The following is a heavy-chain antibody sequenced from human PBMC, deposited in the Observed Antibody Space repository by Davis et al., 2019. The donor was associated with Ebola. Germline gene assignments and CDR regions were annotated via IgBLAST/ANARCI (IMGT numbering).Heavy chain of an antibody. V-gene: IGHV4-39*01. Sequence: MPSETLSLTCTVSGGSISSSSYYWGWIRQPPGKGLEWIGSIYYSGSTYYNPSLKSRVTISVDTSKNQFSLKLSSVTAADTAVYYCATAVGAVIDYWGQGTLVTVSS. CDR3: ATAVGAVIDY. D-gene: IGHD1-26*01. CDR1: GGSISSSSYY. J-gene: IGHJ4*02. CDR2: IYYSGST.